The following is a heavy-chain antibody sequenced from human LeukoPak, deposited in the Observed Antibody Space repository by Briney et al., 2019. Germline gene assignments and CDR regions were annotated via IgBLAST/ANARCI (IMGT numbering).Heavy chain of an antibody. D-gene: IGHD2-8*01. CDR3: ARLNDYIDY. J-gene: IGHJ4*02. CDR2: ISSSGSTI. V-gene: IGHV3-48*03. CDR1: GFTFSSYE. Sequence: GGSLRLSCAASGFTFSSYEMKWVRQAPGKGLEWFSYISSSGSTIYYADSVKGRFTISRDNAKNSLYLQMNSLRAEGTAVYYCARLNDYIDYWGQGTLVTVSS.